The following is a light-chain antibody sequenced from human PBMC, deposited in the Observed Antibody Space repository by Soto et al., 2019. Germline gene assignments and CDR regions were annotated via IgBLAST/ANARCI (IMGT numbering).Light chain of an antibody. CDR1: QSVSSY. J-gene: IGKJ1*01. CDR3: HQYGSPSRT. Sequence: EIVLTQSPGTLSLSPGERATLSCRASQSVSSYLAWYQQKPGQAPRLLIYGASSRATGIPDRFSGSGSGTDFTLTISRLEPEDFAVNYCHQYGSPSRTFGQGTKVEIK. V-gene: IGKV3-20*01. CDR2: GAS.